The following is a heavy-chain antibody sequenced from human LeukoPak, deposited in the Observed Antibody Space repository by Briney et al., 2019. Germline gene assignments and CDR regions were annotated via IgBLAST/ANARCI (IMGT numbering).Heavy chain of an antibody. D-gene: IGHD2-15*01. CDR1: GFTVSNKY. CDR3: AKQDILMRNWFDP. CDR2: ISGGGDRT. V-gene: IGHV3-23*01. J-gene: IGHJ5*02. Sequence: GGSLRLSCAASGFTVSNKYMTWVRQAPGKGLEWLSTISGGGDRTYYADSVKGRFTISRDNSKNTLFVQMNSLGAEDTAVYYCAKQDILMRNWFDPWGQGTQVTVSS.